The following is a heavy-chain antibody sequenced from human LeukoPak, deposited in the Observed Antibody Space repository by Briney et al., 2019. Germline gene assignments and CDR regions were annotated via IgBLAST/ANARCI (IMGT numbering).Heavy chain of an antibody. Sequence: SETLSLTCAVYGGSFSGYYWSWIRQPPGKGLEWIGEINHSGSTNYNPSLKSRVTISVDTSKNQFSLKLSSVTAADTAVYYCATGYSSGWYPNDAFDIWGQGTMVTVSS. J-gene: IGHJ3*02. CDR2: INHSGST. CDR1: GGSFSGYY. CDR3: ATGYSSGWYPNDAFDI. D-gene: IGHD6-19*01. V-gene: IGHV4-34*01.